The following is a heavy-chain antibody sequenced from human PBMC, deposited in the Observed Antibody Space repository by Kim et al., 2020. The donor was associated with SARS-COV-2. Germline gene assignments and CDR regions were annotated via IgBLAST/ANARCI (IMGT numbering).Heavy chain of an antibody. CDR2: IYFTGST. CDR3: ARARGYSYGLDAFDM. V-gene: IGHV4-30-4*01. J-gene: IGHJ3*02. D-gene: IGHD5-18*01. CDR1: GGSISSGDYY. Sequence: SETLSLTCTVSGGSISSGDYYWNWIRQAPGKGLEWIGYIYFTGSTYYCPSLKSRVSISVDTSKSQFSLKLDSMTVADTAVYYCARARGYSYGLDAFDMWGQGTMVTVSS.